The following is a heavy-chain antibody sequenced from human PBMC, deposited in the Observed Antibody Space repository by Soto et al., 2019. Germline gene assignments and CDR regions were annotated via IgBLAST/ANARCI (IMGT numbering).Heavy chain of an antibody. J-gene: IGHJ4*02. Sequence: ESGGGLVQPGGSLRLSCTTSRFTFSSYAMSWVRQAPGKGLEWVSAVSASGVSTYYADSVEGRFTISRDNSKNTLYLQMNSLRAEDTAVYYCAKDQRISVAGNVDCWGQGTLVTVSS. CDR2: VSASGVST. CDR1: RFTFSSYA. V-gene: IGHV3-23*01. D-gene: IGHD6-19*01. CDR3: AKDQRISVAGNVDC.